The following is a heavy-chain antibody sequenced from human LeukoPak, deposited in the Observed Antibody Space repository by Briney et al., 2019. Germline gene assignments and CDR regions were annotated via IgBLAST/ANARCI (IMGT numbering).Heavy chain of an antibody. V-gene: IGHV3-7*01. Sequence: PGGSLRLSCAASGFTFSSYWMSWVRQAPGKGLEWVANIKQDGSEKYYVDSVKGRFTISRDNAKNSLYLQMNSLRAEDTAVYYCARSHSSSWYFAIGSYYFDYWGQGTLVTVSS. J-gene: IGHJ4*02. CDR2: IKQDGSEK. CDR1: GFTFSSYW. D-gene: IGHD6-13*01. CDR3: ARSHSSSWYFAIGSYYFDY.